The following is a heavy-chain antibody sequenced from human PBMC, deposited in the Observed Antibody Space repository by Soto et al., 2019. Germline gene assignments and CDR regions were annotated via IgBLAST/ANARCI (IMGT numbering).Heavy chain of an antibody. CDR1: GGSISSGGYS. J-gene: IGHJ6*02. CDR2: TYQSGSA. Sequence: PSETLSLTCTVSGGSISSGGYSWTWIRHSPGKGLEWIGYTYQSGSAYYNPSLKSRVTISVDRSKNQFSLNLTSVTAADTAVYYCARDYYGMDVWGQGTTVTVSS. CDR3: ARDYYGMDV. V-gene: IGHV4-30-2*06.